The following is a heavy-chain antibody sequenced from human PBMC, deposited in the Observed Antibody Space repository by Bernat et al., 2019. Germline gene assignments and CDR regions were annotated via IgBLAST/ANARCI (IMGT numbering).Heavy chain of an antibody. Sequence: QVQLVQSGAEVKKPGASVKVSCKASGYTFTSYAMHRVRQAPGQRLEWMGWINAGNGNTKYSQKFQGRVTITRDTSTCTAYMELSSLRSEGTAVYYCARDPCGSSKPYLFDYWGQGALVTVSS. CDR2: INAGNGNT. V-gene: IGHV1-3*01. CDR3: ARDPCGSSKPYLFDY. J-gene: IGHJ4*02. D-gene: IGHD6-6*01. CDR1: GYTFTSYA.